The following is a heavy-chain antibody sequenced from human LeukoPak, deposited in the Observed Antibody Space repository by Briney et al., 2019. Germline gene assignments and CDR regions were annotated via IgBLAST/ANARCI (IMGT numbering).Heavy chain of an antibody. CDR2: IIPIFGTA. CDR1: VGTFSTYA. V-gene: IGHV1-69*06. D-gene: IGHD3-10*01. J-gene: IGHJ6*03. CDR3: ARRGLHGSGSYYYYYYMDV. Sequence: SVKVSCTASVGTFSTYAISWVRQAPGQGLEWMGRIIPIFGTANYAQKFQGRVTITADKSTSTAYMELSSLRSEDTAVYYCARRGLHGSGSYYYYYYMDVWGKGTTVTVSS.